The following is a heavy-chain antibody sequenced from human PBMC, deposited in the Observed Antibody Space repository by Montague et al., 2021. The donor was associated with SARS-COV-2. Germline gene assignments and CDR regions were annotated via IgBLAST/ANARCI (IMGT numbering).Heavy chain of an antibody. V-gene: IGHV4-34*01. J-gene: IGHJ4*02. CDR2: INHRGST. CDR1: GGSFSAHS. CDR3: ARGGLAGGNYDIWSFSYTSPLDY. Sequence: SETLSLTCAVYGGSFSAHSRSWIRQSPGKGLEWIGEINHRGSTTYMSSLKSRVTMSVDTSKNQFSLKMSSVTAADTAIYYCARGGLAGGNYDIWSFSYTSPLDYWGQGTQVTVSS. D-gene: IGHD3-3*01.